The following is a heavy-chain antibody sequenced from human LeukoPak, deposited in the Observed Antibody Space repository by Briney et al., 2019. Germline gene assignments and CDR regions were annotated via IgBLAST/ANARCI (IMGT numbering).Heavy chain of an antibody. J-gene: IGHJ5*02. CDR1: GGSFSGYY. Sequence: SETLSLTCAVYGGSFSGYYWSWIRQPPGKGLEWIGETNHSGSTNYNPSLKSRVTISVDTSKNQFSLKLSSVTAADTAVYYCARARYDFWSGYPSRHNWFDPWGQGTLVTVSS. V-gene: IGHV4-34*01. CDR2: TNHSGST. D-gene: IGHD3-3*01. CDR3: ARARYDFWSGYPSRHNWFDP.